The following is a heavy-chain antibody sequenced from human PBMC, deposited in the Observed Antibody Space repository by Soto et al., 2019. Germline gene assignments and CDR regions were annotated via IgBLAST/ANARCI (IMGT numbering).Heavy chain of an antibody. CDR3: ARWYGGSLDY. CDR1: GGSISSYY. Sequence: QVQLQESGPGLVKPSETLSLTCTVSGGSISSYYWSWIRQPPGKGLKWIGYIYYSGSTNYNPSSKSRVTISVDTSKNQFSLKLSSVTAADTAVYYCARWYGGSLDYWGQGTLVTVSS. CDR2: IYYSGST. D-gene: IGHD4-17*01. V-gene: IGHV4-59*01. J-gene: IGHJ4*02.